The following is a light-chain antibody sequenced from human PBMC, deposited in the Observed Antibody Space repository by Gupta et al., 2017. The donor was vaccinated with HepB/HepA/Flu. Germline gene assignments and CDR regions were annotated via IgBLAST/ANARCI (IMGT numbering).Light chain of an antibody. J-gene: IGKJ4*01. V-gene: IGKV3-20*01. CDR3: QQYGSSPPLT. Sequence: EIVLTQSPGNLSLSTGERATLSCRASQSVSSSYLAWYQQKPGQAPSLLIYGASSRATGIPDRFSGSGSGTDFTLTISRLEPEDFAVYYCQQYGSSPPLTFGGGTKVEIK. CDR1: QSVSSSY. CDR2: GAS.